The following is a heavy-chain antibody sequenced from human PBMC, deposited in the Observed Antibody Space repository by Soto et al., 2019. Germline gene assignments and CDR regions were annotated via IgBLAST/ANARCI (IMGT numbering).Heavy chain of an antibody. D-gene: IGHD4-17*01. CDR2: ISGNGEII. CDR1: GSTFSDYY. V-gene: IGHV3-11*01. Sequence: PGGSLRLSCAASGSTFSDYYIHWIRRAPGKGLEWISYISGNGEIIQYAASARGRFTISRDNAENSVYLEMDSLRAEDTALYYCARDVDADFRTDFDEWGRGTLVTVSS. CDR3: ARDVDADFRTDFDE. J-gene: IGHJ4*02.